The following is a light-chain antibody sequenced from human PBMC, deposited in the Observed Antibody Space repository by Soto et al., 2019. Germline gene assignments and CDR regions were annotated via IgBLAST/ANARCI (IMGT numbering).Light chain of an antibody. CDR1: QSVDTTF. CDR2: GAS. J-gene: IGKJ1*01. V-gene: IGKV3-20*01. CDR3: QQYMSSVT. Sequence: EIVLTQSPGSLSLSPGQRATLSCRASQSVDTTFFAWYQKRPGQAPRLLIYGASKRATGIPDRFSGSGSGTDVTLIISRLEPEDCAVYYCQQYMSSVTFGQGTKVEIK.